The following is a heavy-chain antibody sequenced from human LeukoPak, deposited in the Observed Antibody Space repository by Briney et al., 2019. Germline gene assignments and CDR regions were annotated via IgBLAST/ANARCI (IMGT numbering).Heavy chain of an antibody. J-gene: IGHJ4*02. Sequence: GGSLRLSCAASGFTFSNYELNWVRQAPGKGLEWVSYISSSGSIIYYADSVKGRFTISRDNSKNTLYLQMNSLRAEDTAVYYCARPRGSTSCWGQGTLVTVSS. CDR1: GFTFSNYE. V-gene: IGHV3-48*03. CDR2: ISSSGSII. D-gene: IGHD2-2*01. CDR3: ARPRGSTSC.